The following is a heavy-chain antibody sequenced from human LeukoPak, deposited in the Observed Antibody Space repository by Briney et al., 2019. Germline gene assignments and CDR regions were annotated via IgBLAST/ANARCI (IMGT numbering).Heavy chain of an antibody. J-gene: IGHJ4*02. D-gene: IGHD3-10*01. CDR3: ASVRPLLWFGELPD. V-gene: IGHV4-34*01. CDR1: GGSFSGYY. Sequence: SETLSPTCAVYGGSFSGYYWSWIRQPPGKGLEWIGEINHSGSTNYNPSLKSRVTISVDTSKNQFSLKLSSVTAADTAVYCCASVRPLLWFGELPDWGQGTLVTVSS. CDR2: INHSGST.